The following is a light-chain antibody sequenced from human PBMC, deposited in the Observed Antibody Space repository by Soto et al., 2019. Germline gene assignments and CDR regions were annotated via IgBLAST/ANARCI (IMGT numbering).Light chain of an antibody. J-gene: IGLJ1*01. CDR3: GSYTSSNTLV. CDR2: EVT. Sequence: QSVLTQPASVSGSPGQSITISCTGTSSDVGGYNYVSWYQQHPGKAPILLIYEVTYRPSGVSNRFSGSKSGNTASLTISGLQAEDEADYFCGSYTSSNTLVFGTGTKVTVL. CDR1: SSDVGGYNY. V-gene: IGLV2-14*03.